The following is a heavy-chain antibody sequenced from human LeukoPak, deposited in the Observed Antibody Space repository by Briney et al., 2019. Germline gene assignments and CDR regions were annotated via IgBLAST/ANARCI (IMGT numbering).Heavy chain of an antibody. CDR2: IYPGDSET. V-gene: IGHV5-51*01. CDR1: GYSFTSYC. D-gene: IGHD6-19*01. Sequence: GESLKISCKGSGYSFTSYCIGWVRQMPGKGLEFLGIIYPGDSETRYSSSFHDQGTISADKTISTAYLQWSSLKASDNAMYYCASSGYSRGWFDYWGQGTLVTVSS. J-gene: IGHJ4*02. CDR3: ASSGYSRGWFDY.